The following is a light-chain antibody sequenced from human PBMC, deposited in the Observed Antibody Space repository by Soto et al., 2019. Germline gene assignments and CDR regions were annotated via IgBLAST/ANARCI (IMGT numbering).Light chain of an antibody. Sequence: EIVMTQSPATLSVSLGEGVTLSCRASQSIRGDLAWYQQKPGQTPRLLIYGASTRATGVPARFSGSGSGTEFTLTISSLQSEDSAVYYCQQFNNWPLTFGGGTKVAIK. J-gene: IGKJ4*01. CDR1: QSIRGD. CDR2: GAS. CDR3: QQFNNWPLT. V-gene: IGKV3-15*01.